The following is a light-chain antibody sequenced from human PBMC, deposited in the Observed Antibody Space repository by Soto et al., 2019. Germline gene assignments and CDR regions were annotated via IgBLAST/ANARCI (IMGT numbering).Light chain of an antibody. J-gene: IGLJ2*01. CDR3: CSYAGSYTFVV. Sequence: QSVLTHPRSVSGYPGQSVTISCTGTSSDVGGYNYVSWYQQHPGKAPKLMIYDVSKRPSGVPDRFSGSKSGNTASLTISGLQAEDEADYYCCSYAGSYTFVVFGGGTKLTVL. V-gene: IGLV2-11*01. CDR2: DVS. CDR1: SSDVGGYNY.